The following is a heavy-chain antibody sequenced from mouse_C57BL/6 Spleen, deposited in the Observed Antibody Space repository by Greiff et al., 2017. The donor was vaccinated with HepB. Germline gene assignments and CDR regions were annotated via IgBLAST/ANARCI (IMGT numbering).Heavy chain of an antibody. D-gene: IGHD1-1*01. CDR1: GFSLTSYG. J-gene: IGHJ4*01. CDR3: ARHGDYGSKSPYAMDY. CDR2: IWSDGST. Sequence: VQLQESGPGLVAPSQSLSITCTVSGFSLTSYGVHWVRQPPGKGLEWLVVIWSDGSTTYNSALKSRLSISKDNSKSQVFLKMNSRQTDDTAMYYCARHGDYGSKSPYAMDYWGQGTSVTVSS. V-gene: IGHV2-6-1*01.